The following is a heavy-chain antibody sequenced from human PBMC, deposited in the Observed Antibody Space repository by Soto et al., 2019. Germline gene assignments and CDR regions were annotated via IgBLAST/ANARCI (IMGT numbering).Heavy chain of an antibody. CDR1: ADSLAAYY. CDR2: VHVFGTT. CDR3: ARHAYYDILTGYDY. V-gene: IGHV4-59*08. Sequence: SETLSLTCSVSADSLAAYYWNWIRQTPGKGLEWVGYVHVFGTTRYKPSLKSRVTISMDTSKNQLSLRLTSVTAADTAVYYCARHAYYDILTGYDYWGQGTLVTVSS. D-gene: IGHD3-9*01. J-gene: IGHJ4*02.